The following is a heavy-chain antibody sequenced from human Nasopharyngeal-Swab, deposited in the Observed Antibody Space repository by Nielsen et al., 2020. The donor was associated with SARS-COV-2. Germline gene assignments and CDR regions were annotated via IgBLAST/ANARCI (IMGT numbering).Heavy chain of an antibody. D-gene: IGHD3-16*01. J-gene: IGHJ6*02. V-gene: IGHV4-39*07. Sequence: WIRQPPGKGLEWIGNIYYSGSAYYNPSLKSRVTISVDTSKNQFSLKLSSVTAADTAVYYCARLDARTIIWGGMDVWGQGTTVTVSS. CDR2: IYYSGSA. CDR3: ARLDARTIIWGGMDV.